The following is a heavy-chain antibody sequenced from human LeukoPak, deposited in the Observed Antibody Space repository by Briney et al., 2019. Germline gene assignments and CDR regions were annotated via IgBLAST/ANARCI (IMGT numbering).Heavy chain of an antibody. Sequence: GGSLRLSCAASGFTFSSYSMNWVRQAPGKGLEWVSSISSSSSYIYYADSVKGRFTISRDNAKNSLYLQMNSLRAEDTAVYYCMPPVAATRLAFSWGQGTLVTVSS. CDR1: GFTFSSYS. CDR3: MPPVAATRLAFS. CDR2: ISSSSSYI. D-gene: IGHD2-15*01. J-gene: IGHJ5*02. V-gene: IGHV3-21*01.